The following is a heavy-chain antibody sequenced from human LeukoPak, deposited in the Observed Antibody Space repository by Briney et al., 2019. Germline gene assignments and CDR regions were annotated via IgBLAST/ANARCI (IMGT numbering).Heavy chain of an antibody. V-gene: IGHV3-21*01. Sequence: GGSLRLSCAASGFTFNSYAMHWVRQAPGKGLEWVSSISSSSRNIYYADSLKGRFTISRDNAKNSLYLQMNSLRAEDTAVYYCARRAGAGTPWFDPWGQGTLVTVSS. J-gene: IGHJ5*02. CDR1: GFTFNSYA. CDR2: ISSSSRNI. CDR3: ARRAGAGTPWFDP. D-gene: IGHD6-13*01.